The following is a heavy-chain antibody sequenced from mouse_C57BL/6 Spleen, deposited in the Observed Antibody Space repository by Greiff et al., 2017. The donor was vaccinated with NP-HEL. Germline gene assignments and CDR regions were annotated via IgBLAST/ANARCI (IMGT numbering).Heavy chain of an antibody. D-gene: IGHD2-3*01. CDR2: INPGSGGT. Sequence: QVQLQQSGAELVRPGTSVKVSCKASGYAFTNYLIEWVKQRPGQGLEWIGVINPGSGGTNYNEKFKGKATLTADKSSSTAYMQLSSLTSEDSAFYFCARDGYSWFAYWGQGTLVTVSA. CDR3: ARDGYSWFAY. V-gene: IGHV1-54*01. CDR1: GYAFTNYL. J-gene: IGHJ3*01.